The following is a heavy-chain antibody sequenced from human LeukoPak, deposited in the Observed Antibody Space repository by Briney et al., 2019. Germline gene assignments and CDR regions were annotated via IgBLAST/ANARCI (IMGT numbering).Heavy chain of an antibody. Sequence: ASVKVSCKTSGYTFTSFGIGWVRQAPGQGLEWVGWISGYNGDTKYAQKFQDRVALTTDTAATIGYMELRGLTSDDTAVYFCARQDALSSSSRGDYWGQGTLVTVSS. CDR2: ISGYNGDT. D-gene: IGHD6-6*01. CDR1: GYTFTSFG. J-gene: IGHJ4*02. CDR3: ARQDALSSSSRGDY. V-gene: IGHV1-18*01.